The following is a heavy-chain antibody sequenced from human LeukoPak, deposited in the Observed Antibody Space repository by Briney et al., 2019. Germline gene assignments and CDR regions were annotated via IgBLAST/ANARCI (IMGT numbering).Heavy chain of an antibody. CDR1: GFTFSSYA. D-gene: IGHD3-22*01. Sequence: PGGSLRLSCAASGFTFSSYAMHWVRQAPGKGLEYVSAISSNGGSTYYANSVKGRFTISRDNSKNTLYLQMGSLRAEDMAVYYCARTGYYDSSGYYDLDYWGQGTLVTVSS. J-gene: IGHJ4*02. CDR2: ISSNGGST. CDR3: ARTGYYDSSGYYDLDY. V-gene: IGHV3-64*01.